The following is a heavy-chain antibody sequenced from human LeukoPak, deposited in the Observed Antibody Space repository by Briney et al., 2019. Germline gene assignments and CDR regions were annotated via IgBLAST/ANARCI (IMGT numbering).Heavy chain of an antibody. V-gene: IGHV1-69*01. J-gene: IGHJ6*02. Sequence: GSSVKVSCKASGGTFSSYAISWVRQAPGQGLEWMGGITPSFGTTNYAQKFQGRVTITADESTSTAYMELSSLRSEDTAVYYCARKTSRGSYLYYYGMDVWGQGTTVTVSS. CDR3: ARKTSRGSYLYYYGMDV. CDR2: ITPSFGTT. CDR1: GGTFSSYA. D-gene: IGHD1-26*01.